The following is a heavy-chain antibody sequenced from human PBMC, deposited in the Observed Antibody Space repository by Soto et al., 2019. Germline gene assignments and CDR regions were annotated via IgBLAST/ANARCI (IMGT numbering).Heavy chain of an antibody. J-gene: IGHJ3*02. V-gene: IGHV3-23*01. CDR2: ISGSGGST. Sequence: GGSLRLSCAASGFTFSSYARSWVRQAPGKGLEWVSAISGSGGSTYYADSVKGRFTISRDNSKNTLYLQMNSLRAEDTAVYYCAKRQGQSSGYLYAFDIWGQGTMVTVSS. D-gene: IGHD3-22*01. CDR3: AKRQGQSSGYLYAFDI. CDR1: GFTFSSYA.